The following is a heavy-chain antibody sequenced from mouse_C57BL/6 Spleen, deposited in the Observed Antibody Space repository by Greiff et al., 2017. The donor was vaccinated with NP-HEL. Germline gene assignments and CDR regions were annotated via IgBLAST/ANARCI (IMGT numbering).Heavy chain of an antibody. D-gene: IGHD2-4*01. Sequence: VQLQQPGAELVKPGASVKMSCKASGYTFTSYWITWVKQRPGQGLEWIGDIYPGSGSTNYIEKFKSKATLTVDTSSITDYMQLSSLTSEDYAVYYCARYDYDGEDYWGQGTSVTVAS. CDR2: IYPGSGST. J-gene: IGHJ4*01. V-gene: IGHV1-55*01. CDR1: GYTFTSYW. CDR3: ARYDYDGEDY.